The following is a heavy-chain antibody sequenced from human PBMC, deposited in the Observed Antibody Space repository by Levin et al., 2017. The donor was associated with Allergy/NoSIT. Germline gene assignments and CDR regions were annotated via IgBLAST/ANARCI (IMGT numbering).Heavy chain of an antibody. V-gene: IGHV2-70*11. CDR2: IDWDDDK. CDR3: ARSSGSNYGPFAFDI. D-gene: IGHD5-18*01. Sequence: TLSLTCTFSGFSLTTSGMCVSWIRQPPGTALDWLARIDWDDDKYYSTSLKTRLTISKDTSKNQVVLTMTNMDPVDTATYYCARSSGSNYGPFAFDIWGQGTMVTVSS. J-gene: IGHJ3*02. CDR1: GFSLTTSGMC.